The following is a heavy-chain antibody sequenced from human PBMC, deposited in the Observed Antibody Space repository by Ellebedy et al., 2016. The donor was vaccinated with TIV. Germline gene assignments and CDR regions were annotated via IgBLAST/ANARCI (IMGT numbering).Heavy chain of an antibody. Sequence: GESLKISXVASGFTFGRYWMHWVRQAPGNKLVWVSRIKSDGSGTTYADSVKGRFTTSRDNARNTLYLQMHSLRGEDTAVSFCARDRGDYSISGPWGQGTLVTVSS. J-gene: IGHJ5*02. V-gene: IGHV3-74*01. CDR1: GFTFGRYW. CDR3: ARDRGDYSISGP. D-gene: IGHD4-11*01. CDR2: IKSDGSGT.